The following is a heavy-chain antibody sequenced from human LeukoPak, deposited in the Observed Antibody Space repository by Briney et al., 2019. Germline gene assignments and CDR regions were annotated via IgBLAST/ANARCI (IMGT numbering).Heavy chain of an antibody. V-gene: IGHV4-39*01. J-gene: IGHJ4*02. CDR2: IYYSGNT. CDR1: GGSISSSSHF. D-gene: IGHD2-15*01. Sequence: SETLSLTCSVSGGSISSSSHFWGWIRQPPGKGLEWIVSIYYSGNTYYNPSLESRVTMSVGTSKNYFSLKVTSVTAADTAMYYCARHENIVVVASATAFDYWGQGTLVTVSS. CDR3: ARHENIVVVASATAFDY.